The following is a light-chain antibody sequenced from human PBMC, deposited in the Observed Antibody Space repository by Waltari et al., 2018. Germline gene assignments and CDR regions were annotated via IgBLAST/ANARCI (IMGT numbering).Light chain of an antibody. CDR2: DDR. CDR1: YIESKV. Sequence: SYVLTQAPSVSVAPGKVATITCGGSYIESKVVHWYRQKPGQAPVLVGYDDRDRPSGIPKRFSGSTSGNTATLTISRVEAGDEADYYCQVWDTGTVVFGPGTKLSVL. J-gene: IGLJ1*01. CDR3: QVWDTGTVV. V-gene: IGLV3-21*03.